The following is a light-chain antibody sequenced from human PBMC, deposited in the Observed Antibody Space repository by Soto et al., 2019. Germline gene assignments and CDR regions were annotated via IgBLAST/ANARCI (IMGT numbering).Light chain of an antibody. J-gene: IGKJ1*01. V-gene: IGKV3-15*01. CDR3: QQYNNWPRT. Sequence: EIVMTQSPDTLSLSTGERATLSCRASQSVASKLAWYQHKPGQVPRLLIYGASTRATGIPGRFSGSGSGTEFTLTISSLQSEDFAVYYCQQYNNWPRTLGQGTKVEIK. CDR2: GAS. CDR1: QSVASK.